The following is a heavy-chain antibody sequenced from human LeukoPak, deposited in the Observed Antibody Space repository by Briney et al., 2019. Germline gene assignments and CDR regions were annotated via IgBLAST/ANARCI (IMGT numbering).Heavy chain of an antibody. D-gene: IGHD2-2*03. CDR2: INTNTGNP. Sequence: ASVKVSCKASGYTFTSYAMNWVRQAPGQGLEWMGWINTNTGNPTYAQGFTGRFVFSLDTSVSTAYLQISSLKAEDTAVYYCARDGAGYCSSTSCYGNWYFDLWGRGTLVTVSS. CDR1: GYTFTSYA. CDR3: ARDGAGYCSSTSCYGNWYFDL. V-gene: IGHV7-4-1*02. J-gene: IGHJ2*01.